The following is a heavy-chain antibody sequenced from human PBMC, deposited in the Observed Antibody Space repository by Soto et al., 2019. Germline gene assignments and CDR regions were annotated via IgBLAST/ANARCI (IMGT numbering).Heavy chain of an antibody. CDR1: GYTFTGYY. J-gene: IGHJ4*02. CDR2: INPNSGGT. V-gene: IGHV1-2*04. CDR3: ARGGSPIGENLDY. Sequence: QLQRVQSGAEVKKPGASVKVSCKASGYTFTGYYMHCVRQAPGQGLEWMGWINPNSGGTNYAQKFQGWVTMTRDTSISTAYMELSRLRSDDTAVYYCARGGSPIGENLDYWGQGTLVTVAS. D-gene: IGHD3-10*01.